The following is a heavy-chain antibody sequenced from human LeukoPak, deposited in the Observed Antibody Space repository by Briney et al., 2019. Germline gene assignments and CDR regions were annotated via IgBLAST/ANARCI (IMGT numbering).Heavy chain of an antibody. J-gene: IGHJ5*01. V-gene: IGHV3-30*18. CDR3: AKSPYQALVGGGWLDP. D-gene: IGHD2-2*01. CDR1: GFNFANFG. Sequence: GRSLRLSCVASGFNFANFGMHWVRQAPGKGPECVAAISSDGSNKHYADSVRGRFTISRDNSKNTLYMQLTSLKSEDTATYYCAKSPYQALVGGGWLDPWGQGTLVTVSS. CDR2: ISSDGSNK.